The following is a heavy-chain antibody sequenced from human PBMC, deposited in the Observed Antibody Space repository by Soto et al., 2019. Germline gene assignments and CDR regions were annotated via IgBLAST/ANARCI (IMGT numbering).Heavy chain of an antibody. CDR2: IYPGDSDT. Sequence: GESLKISCKASGYSFTRKWISWVRQMPGKGLEWMGIIYPGDSDTRYSPSFQGQVTISADKSISTAYLQWSSLKASDTAMYYCARQGYSYGSYYYYGMDVWGQGTTVTVSS. CDR3: ARQGYSYGSYYYYGMDV. V-gene: IGHV5-51*01. CDR1: GYSFTRKW. D-gene: IGHD5-18*01. J-gene: IGHJ6*02.